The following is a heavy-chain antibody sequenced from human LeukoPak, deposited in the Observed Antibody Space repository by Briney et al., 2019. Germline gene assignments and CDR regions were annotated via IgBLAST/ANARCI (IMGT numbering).Heavy chain of an antibody. CDR2: IYYTGSA. J-gene: IGHJ4*02. D-gene: IGHD3-10*01. CDR3: ARSQNYYGSGDY. Sequence: SETLSLTCTVSSGSVSNGDYYWSWLRQPPGKALEWIGHIYYTGSAYYNPSLGGRVTLSVDTSKNQFSVKLSSVTAADTAVYYCARSQNYYGSGDYWGQGTLVTVSS. CDR1: SGSVSNGDYY. V-gene: IGHV4-61*08.